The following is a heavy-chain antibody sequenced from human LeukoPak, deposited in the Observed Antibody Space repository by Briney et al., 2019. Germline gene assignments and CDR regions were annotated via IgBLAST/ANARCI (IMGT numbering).Heavy chain of an antibody. V-gene: IGHV4-4*07. Sequence: SETLSLTCTVYGGSFSGYYWSWIRQPAGKGLEWIGRIYTSGSTNYNPSLKSRVTMSVDTSKNQFSLKLSSVTAADTAVYYCARVDYGSGSYRVWGQGTLVTVSS. J-gene: IGHJ4*02. CDR3: ARVDYGSGSYRV. CDR2: IYTSGST. D-gene: IGHD3-10*01. CDR1: GGSFSGYY.